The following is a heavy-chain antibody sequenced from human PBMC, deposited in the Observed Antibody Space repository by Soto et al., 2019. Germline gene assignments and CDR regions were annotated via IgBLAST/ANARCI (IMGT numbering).Heavy chain of an antibody. J-gene: IGHJ6*01. D-gene: IGHD3-10*01. V-gene: IGHV3-30*18. CDR1: GFTFSSYG. Sequence: QVQLVESGGGVVQPGRSLRLSCAASGFTFSSYGMHWVRQAPGKGLEWVAVISYDGSNKYYADSVKGRFTISRDNSKNTLYLQMNSLRAEDTAVYYCAKEPVMVRGVIAKWGYYYGMDVW. CDR3: AKEPVMVRGVIAKWGYYYGMDV. CDR2: ISYDGSNK.